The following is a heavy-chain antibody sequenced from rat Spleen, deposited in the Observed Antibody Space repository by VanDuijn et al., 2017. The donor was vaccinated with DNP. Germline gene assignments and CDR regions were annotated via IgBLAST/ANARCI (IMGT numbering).Heavy chain of an antibody. Sequence: EVQLVESGGGLVQPGRSLKLSCVASGFTFNNYWMTWIRQAPGKGLEWVASITNTGGSTYYPDSVKGRFTISRDNAKSTLYLQMSKLGSEDTAIYYCAKGPNYGGYTDYFDYWGQGVMVTVSS. D-gene: IGHD1-11*01. CDR3: AKGPNYGGYTDYFDY. J-gene: IGHJ2*01. V-gene: IGHV5-31*01. CDR1: GFTFNNYW. CDR2: ITNTGGST.